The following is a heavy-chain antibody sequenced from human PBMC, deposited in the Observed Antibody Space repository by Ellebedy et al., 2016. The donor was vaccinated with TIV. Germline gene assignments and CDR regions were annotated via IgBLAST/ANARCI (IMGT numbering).Heavy chain of an antibody. CDR1: GFTFSHYS. CDR2: ISYDGSHK. D-gene: IGHD5-18*01. Sequence: PGGSLRLSCAASGFTFSHYSMHWVRQAPGKGLEWVAVISYDGSHKFYADSVKGRFTISRDNSKNTLYLQMNSLRAEDTAVYYCTKDRYSYGYVGTTGWDYWGQGTLVTVSS. V-gene: IGHV3-30*04. J-gene: IGHJ4*02. CDR3: TKDRYSYGYVGTTGWDY.